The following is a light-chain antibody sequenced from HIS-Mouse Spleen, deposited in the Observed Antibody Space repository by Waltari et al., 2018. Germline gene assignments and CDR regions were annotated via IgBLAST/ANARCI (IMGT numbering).Light chain of an antibody. J-gene: IGLJ2*01. CDR3: CSYAGSYTFEVV. Sequence: QSALTQPRSVSWSPGQSVTISCTGTSSDVGGYNYVSWYQQHPGKAPKLMIYDVSKRPSGVPDRFSGSKSGHTASLTISGLQAEDEADYYCCSYAGSYTFEVVFGGGTKLTVL. CDR2: DVS. CDR1: SSDVGGYNY. V-gene: IGLV2-11*01.